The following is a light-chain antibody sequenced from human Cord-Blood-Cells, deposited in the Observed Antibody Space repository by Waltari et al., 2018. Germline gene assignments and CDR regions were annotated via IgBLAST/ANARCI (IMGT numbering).Light chain of an antibody. CDR3: QSYDSSLSGWV. CDR1: SSTTGAGNG. J-gene: IGLJ3*02. V-gene: IGLV1-40*01. Sequence: QAVLTQPPSVSGAPGQRGTISCTGSSSTTGAGNGVHWYQQLPGTAPKLLIYGNSNRPSGVPDRFSGSKSGTSASLAITGLQAEDEADYYCQSYDSSLSGWVFGGGTKLTVL. CDR2: GNS.